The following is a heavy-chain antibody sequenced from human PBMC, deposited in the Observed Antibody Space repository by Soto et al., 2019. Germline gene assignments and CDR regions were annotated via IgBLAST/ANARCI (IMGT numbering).Heavy chain of an antibody. CDR1: GYTFTRNS. D-gene: IGHD3-16*01. Sequence: ASVKVSCKASGYTFTRNSIYWLRQAPGQRLEWMGWINAGKGNTRYSPRFQGRLTITRDTSANTAYMDLSSLRSEDTAVYYCARDLGGLGDYWGQGTQVTVSS. CDR3: ARDLGGLGDY. V-gene: IGHV1-3*01. J-gene: IGHJ4*02. CDR2: INAGKGNT.